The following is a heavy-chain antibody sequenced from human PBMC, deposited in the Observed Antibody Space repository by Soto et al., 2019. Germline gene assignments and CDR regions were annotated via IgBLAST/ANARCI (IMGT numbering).Heavy chain of an antibody. D-gene: IGHD3-3*01. CDR2: IAVGSGYT. J-gene: IGHJ4*02. Sequence: QMQLEQSGPEVKKPGTSVKVSCKASGFTFTSSAFQWVRQPRGQRLEWIGWIAVGSGYTNYAQRFQDRVTLTRDMSTATTYMELSRLTSEDTAIYYWAADAMEWQQMVPSDYWGQGTLVTVSS. CDR1: GFTFTSSA. CDR3: AADAMEWQQMVPSDY. V-gene: IGHV1-58*01.